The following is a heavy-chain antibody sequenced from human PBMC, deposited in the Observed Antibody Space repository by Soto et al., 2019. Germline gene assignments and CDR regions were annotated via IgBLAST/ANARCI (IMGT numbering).Heavy chain of an antibody. D-gene: IGHD2-2*01. CDR2: ISSSSDFI. Sequence: EVHLVESGGGLVQAGGSLRLSCEVSGFTFRSYEMHWVRQAPGHGLEWLSYISSSSDFIYYSESVKGRFTISRDNANNTRYLQMYSLRAAETAIYYCARGAIGIDRHDHWGQGAPVTVSS. CDR1: GFTFRSYE. CDR3: ARGAIGIDRHDH. J-gene: IGHJ5*02. V-gene: IGHV3-48*03.